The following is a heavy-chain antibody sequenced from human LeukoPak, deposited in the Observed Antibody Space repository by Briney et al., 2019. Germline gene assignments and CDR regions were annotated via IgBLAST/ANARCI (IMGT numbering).Heavy chain of an antibody. CDR2: ISYDGSDK. CDR3: AKDLATKYTLDY. CDR1: GFTFRSYG. D-gene: IGHD6-6*01. J-gene: IGHJ4*02. Sequence: PGGSLGLSCAASGFTFRSYGIHWVRQAPGKGLEWVALISYDGSDKFFADSVRGRSTISRDNSKNTLYLQMNSLRAEDTAVYYCAKDLATKYTLDYWGQGTLVTVSS. V-gene: IGHV3-30*18.